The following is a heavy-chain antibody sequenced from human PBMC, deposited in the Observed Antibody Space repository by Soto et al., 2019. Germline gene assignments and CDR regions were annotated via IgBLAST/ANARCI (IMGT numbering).Heavy chain of an antibody. Sequence: SETLSLTCTVSGGSISSSTYYWDWIRQPPGKGLEWIGAMYYTGNKNYNPSLEGRVTMSVDTSKNQFSLKLSSVTPTDTAVYYCARRSSSSLGSLFDPWGRGILVTVSS. J-gene: IGHJ5*02. CDR3: ARRSSSSLGSLFDP. V-gene: IGHV4-39*01. CDR2: MYYTGNK. CDR1: GGSISSSTYY. D-gene: IGHD6-6*01.